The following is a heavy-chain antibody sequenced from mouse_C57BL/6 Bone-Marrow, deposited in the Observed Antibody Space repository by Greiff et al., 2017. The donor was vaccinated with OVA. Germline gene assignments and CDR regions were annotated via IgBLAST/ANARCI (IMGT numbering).Heavy chain of an antibody. CDR1: GYTFTSYW. CDR2: IHPNSGST. V-gene: IGHV1-64*01. J-gene: IGHJ2*01. D-gene: IGHD2-4*01. CDR3: AREGYDYDGEDY. Sequence: QVQLKQPGAELVKPGASVKLSCKASGYTFTSYWMHWVKQRPGQGLEWIGMIHPNSGSTNYNEKFKSKATLTVDKSSSTAYMQLSSLTSEDSAVYYCAREGYDYDGEDYWGQGTTLTVSS.